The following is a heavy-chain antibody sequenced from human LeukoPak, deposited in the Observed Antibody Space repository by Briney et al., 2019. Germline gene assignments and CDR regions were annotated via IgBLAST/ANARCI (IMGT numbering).Heavy chain of an antibody. Sequence: SETLSLTCTVSGGSISSYYWSWIRQPPGKGLKWIGYIYYSGSTNYNPSLKSPVTISVDTSKNQFSLKLSSVSAADTAVYYCARGVPAAMRYYYYYYGMDVWGQGTTVTVSS. CDR2: IYYSGST. CDR1: GGSISSYY. D-gene: IGHD2-2*01. J-gene: IGHJ6*02. CDR3: ARGVPAAMRYYYYYYGMDV. V-gene: IGHV4-59*01.